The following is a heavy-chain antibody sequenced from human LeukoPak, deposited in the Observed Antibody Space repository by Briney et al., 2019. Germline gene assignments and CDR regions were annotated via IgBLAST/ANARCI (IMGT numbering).Heavy chain of an antibody. J-gene: IGHJ6*02. CDR2: ISSSGSTI. V-gene: IGHV3-48*03. CDR1: GFTFSSYE. D-gene: IGHD5/OR15-5a*01. CDR3: ARGVYASIYYYGMDV. Sequence: QPGGSLRLSCAASGFTFSSYEMNWVRQAPGKGLEWVSYISSSGSTIYYADSVKGRFTISRDNAKNSLYLQMNGLRAEDTAVYYCARGVYASIYYYGMDVWGQGTTVTVSS.